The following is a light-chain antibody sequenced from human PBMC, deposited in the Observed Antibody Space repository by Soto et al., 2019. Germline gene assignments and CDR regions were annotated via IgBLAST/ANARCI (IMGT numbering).Light chain of an antibody. V-gene: IGKV3-15*01. CDR3: QQYSNWPPYT. CDR1: QSVSSN. CDR2: GAS. J-gene: IGKJ2*01. Sequence: DIVRTQSPATLSVSPGEIATLSCRASQSVSSNLAWYQQKPGQAPRLIIYGASTRATGIPARFSGSRSGTEFTHTISSLQSEEFAVYYCQQYSNWPPYTFGQGTKLEIK.